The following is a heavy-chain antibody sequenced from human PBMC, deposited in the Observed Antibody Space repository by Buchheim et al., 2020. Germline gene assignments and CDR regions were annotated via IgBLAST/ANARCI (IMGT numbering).Heavy chain of an antibody. J-gene: IGHJ4*02. D-gene: IGHD5-24*01. CDR1: GGSASSGDYY. CDR3: ARARDAYTNPNVDY. Sequence: QVQLHESGPGLVKPSQTLSLTCTVSGGSASSGDYYWTWIRQPPGKGLEWIGYISYSGSAYYHPSLRSRASITVDQSRNQFSLKLSSVTAADTAIYYCARARDAYTNPNVDYWGQGTL. V-gene: IGHV4-30-4*01. CDR2: ISYSGSA.